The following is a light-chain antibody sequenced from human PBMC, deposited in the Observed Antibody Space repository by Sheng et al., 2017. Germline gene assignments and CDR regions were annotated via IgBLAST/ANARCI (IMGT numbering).Light chain of an antibody. V-gene: IGKV3-20*01. CDR3: QQYVTSRT. CDR1: QSVSSSY. Sequence: EIVLTQSPGTLSLSPGERATLSCRASQSVSSSYLAWYQQKPGQAPRLLIYGASSRATGIPDRFSGSGSGTDFTLTITRLEPEDSALYYCQQYVTSRTFGQGTKVEIK. J-gene: IGKJ1*01. CDR2: GAS.